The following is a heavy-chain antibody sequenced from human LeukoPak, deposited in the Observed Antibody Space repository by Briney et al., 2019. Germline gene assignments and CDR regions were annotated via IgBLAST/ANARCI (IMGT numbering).Heavy chain of an antibody. Sequence: ASVKVSCKASGYTFTSYDINWVRQATGQGLEWMGWMNPNSGNTGCAQKFQGRVTMTRNTSISTAYMELSSLRSEDTAVYYCAREGGYDSSDYNDYWGQGTLVTVSS. D-gene: IGHD3-22*01. CDR1: GYTFTSYD. CDR2: MNPNSGNT. V-gene: IGHV1-8*01. CDR3: AREGGYDSSDYNDY. J-gene: IGHJ4*02.